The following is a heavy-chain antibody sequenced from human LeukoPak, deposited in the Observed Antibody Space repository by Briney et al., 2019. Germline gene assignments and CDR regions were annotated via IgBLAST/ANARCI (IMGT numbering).Heavy chain of an antibody. CDR2: IKSKTDGGTT. V-gene: IGHV3-15*01. CDR1: GFTFSNAW. CDR3: TTWELKYRQTVDY. Sequence: PGGSLRLSCAASGFTFSNAWMSWVRQAPGKGLDWVGRIKSKTDGGTTDYAAPVKGRFTISRDDSKNTLYLQMNSLKTEDTAVYYCTTWELKYRQTVDYWGQGTLVTVSS. D-gene: IGHD1-26*01. J-gene: IGHJ4*02.